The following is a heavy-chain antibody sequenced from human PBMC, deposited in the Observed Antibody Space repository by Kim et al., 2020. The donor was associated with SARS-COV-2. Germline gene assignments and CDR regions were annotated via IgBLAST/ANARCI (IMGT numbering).Heavy chain of an antibody. CDR3: ARYGVYGDYVG. Sequence: SETLSLTCTVSGGSISSGGYFWSWIRQHPGKGLEWIGYIYYSGSTYYNPSLKSRVTISVDTSKNQFSLKLSSVTAADTAVYYCARYGVYGDYVGWGQGTLVTVSS. V-gene: IGHV4-31*03. D-gene: IGHD4-17*01. J-gene: IGHJ4*02. CDR2: IYYSGST. CDR1: GGSISSGGYF.